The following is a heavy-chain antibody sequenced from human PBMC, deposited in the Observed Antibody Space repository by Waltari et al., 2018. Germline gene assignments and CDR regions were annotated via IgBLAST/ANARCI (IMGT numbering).Heavy chain of an antibody. V-gene: IGHV1-24*01. Sequence: QVQLVQSGAEVKKPGASVKVSCKVSGYTLTELSMPWVRPAPGKGLEWMGGFDPEDGETIYAQKFQGRVTMTEDTSTDTAYMELSSLRSEDTAVYYCATTLRFLEWSSPGAFDIWGQGTMVTVSS. CDR1: GYTLTELS. CDR3: ATTLRFLEWSSPGAFDI. D-gene: IGHD3-3*01. J-gene: IGHJ3*02. CDR2: FDPEDGET.